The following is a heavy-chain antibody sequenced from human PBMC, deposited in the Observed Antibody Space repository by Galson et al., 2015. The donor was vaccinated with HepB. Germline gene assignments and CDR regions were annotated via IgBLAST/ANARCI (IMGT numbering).Heavy chain of an antibody. J-gene: IGHJ4*02. CDR1: GVTFNNHW. D-gene: IGHD1-26*01. Sequence: SLRLSCAVSGVTFNNHWMTWVRQAPGKGLEWVANIKQDGSEKYYVDSVRGRFTISRDNAKNSVYLQINSLRAEDTAIYYCGTDISWGALDYWGQGIRVTVSS. V-gene: IGHV3-7*03. CDR2: IKQDGSEK. CDR3: GTDISWGALDY.